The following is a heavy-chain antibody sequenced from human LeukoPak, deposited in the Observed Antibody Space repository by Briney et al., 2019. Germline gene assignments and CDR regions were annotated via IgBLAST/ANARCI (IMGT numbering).Heavy chain of an antibody. V-gene: IGHV4-59*01. CDR1: GGSISSYY. CDR3: ARYYSGSPRFDY. D-gene: IGHD1-26*01. J-gene: IGHJ4*02. Sequence: PSETLSLTCTVSGGSISSYYWSWIRQPPGKGREWGGYIYYSGRTNYNPSLKSPVTISVDTSKHQFSLKLSSVTAADTAVYYCARYYSGSPRFDYWGQGTLVTVSS. CDR2: IYYSGRT.